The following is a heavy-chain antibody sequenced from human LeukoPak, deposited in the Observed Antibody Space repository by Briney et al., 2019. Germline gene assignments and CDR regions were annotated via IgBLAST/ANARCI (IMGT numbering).Heavy chain of an antibody. V-gene: IGHV3-30*18. D-gene: IGHD3-9*01. J-gene: IGHJ4*02. Sequence: PGGSLRLSCAGSGFTFSNAWMSWVRQAPCKGLEWVAVISYDGSNKYYADSVKGRFTISRDNSKNTLYLQMNSLRAEDTAVYYCAKDHEYYDILTGYPDYWGQGTLVTVSS. CDR2: ISYDGSNK. CDR3: AKDHEYYDILTGYPDY. CDR1: GFTFSNAW.